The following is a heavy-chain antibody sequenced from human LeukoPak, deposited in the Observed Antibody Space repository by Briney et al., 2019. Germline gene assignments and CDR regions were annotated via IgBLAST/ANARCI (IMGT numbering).Heavy chain of an antibody. J-gene: IGHJ4*02. D-gene: IGHD6-19*01. CDR2: IKHDGSEQ. V-gene: IGHV3-7*01. CDR3: ARDRGSSGWYEFDY. CDR1: GLTFSTYW. Sequence: PGGSLRLSCAASGLTFSTYWMSWVRQAPGKGLEWVANIKHDGSEQYYVDSVKGRFTISRDNAKNSLYLQMNSLRAEDTAVYYCARDRGSSGWYEFDYWGQGTLVTVSS.